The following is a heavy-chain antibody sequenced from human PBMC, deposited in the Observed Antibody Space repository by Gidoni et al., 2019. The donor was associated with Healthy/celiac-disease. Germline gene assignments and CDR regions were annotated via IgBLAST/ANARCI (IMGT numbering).Heavy chain of an antibody. V-gene: IGHV3-53*01. CDR2: IYSGGTT. J-gene: IGHJ4*02. D-gene: IGHD3-10*01. CDR1: GFIVSSNY. Sequence: EVQLVESGGGLIQPGGSLRLSCAASGFIVSSNYMRWVRQAPGKGLEWVSVIYSGGTTYYADSVKGRFTISRDNSKNTLYLQMNSLRAEDTAVYFCAREDRYGSGPFDYWGQGTLVTVSS. CDR3: AREDRYGSGPFDY.